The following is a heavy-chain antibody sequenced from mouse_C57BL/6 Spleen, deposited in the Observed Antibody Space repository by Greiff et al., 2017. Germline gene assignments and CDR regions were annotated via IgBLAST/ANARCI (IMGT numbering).Heavy chain of an antibody. V-gene: IGHV1-59*01. CDR3: ASTTKVVAPFDY. D-gene: IGHD1-1*01. J-gene: IGHJ2*01. Sequence: QVQLQQSGAELVRPGTSVKLSCKASGYTFTSYWMHWVKQRPGQGLEWIGVIDPSYSYTNYNQKFKGKATLTVDPSSSTAYMQLSSLTSEDSAVYYCASTTKVVAPFDYWGQGTTLTVSS. CDR1: GYTFTSYW. CDR2: IDPSYSYT.